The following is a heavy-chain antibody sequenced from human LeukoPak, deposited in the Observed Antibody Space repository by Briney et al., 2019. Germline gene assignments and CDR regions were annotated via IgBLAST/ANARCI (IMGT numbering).Heavy chain of an antibody. V-gene: IGHV5-51*01. D-gene: IGHD2-2*01. CDR3: VRAAMHYYHYMDV. CDR1: GYSFTSYW. Sequence: GESLKISCKGSGYSFTSYWIAWVRQMPGKGLEWMGIIYPGDSDTRYSPSFQGQVTISADKSISTAYLQWSSLKASDTAMYCCVRAAMHYYHYMDVWGKGTTVTISS. J-gene: IGHJ6*03. CDR2: IYPGDSDT.